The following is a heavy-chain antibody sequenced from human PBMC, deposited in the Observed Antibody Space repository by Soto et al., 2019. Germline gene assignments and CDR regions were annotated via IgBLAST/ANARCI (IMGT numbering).Heavy chain of an antibody. J-gene: IGHJ6*02. D-gene: IGHD2-21*02. CDR3: ARDLWGYCGTDCYPLDV. V-gene: IGHV4-59*01. CDR1: GGSISGYY. CDR2: MYNTGST. Sequence: TLSLPCTVSGGSISGYYWSWIRQPPGKGLEWIGYMYNTGSTVYNPSFKSRVTISVDTSKNQFSLKLNSVTAADTAVYYCARDLWGYCGTDCYPLDVWGQGTTVTVSS.